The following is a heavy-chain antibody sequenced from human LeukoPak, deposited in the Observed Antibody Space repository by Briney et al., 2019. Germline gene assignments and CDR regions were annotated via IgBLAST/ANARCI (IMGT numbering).Heavy chain of an antibody. D-gene: IGHD4-17*01. CDR3: ARTTTMTASGYDS. CDR1: GYTFTNYH. V-gene: IGHV1-8*03. CDR2: INPDTGDK. Sequence: GASVKLSCKASGYTFTNYHINWVRQAPGQGLEWITWINPDTGDKGYAPKLQDRVTITKDSSRSRAPMELTLLSSDTPAVVFFARTTTMTASGYDSWGQGTLVTVSS. J-gene: IGHJ4*02.